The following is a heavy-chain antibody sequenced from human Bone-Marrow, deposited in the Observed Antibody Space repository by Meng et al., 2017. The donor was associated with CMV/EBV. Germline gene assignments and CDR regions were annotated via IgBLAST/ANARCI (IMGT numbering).Heavy chain of an antibody. Sequence: GESLKISCAASGFTFSSYAMHWVCQAPGKGLEWVAVISYDGSNKYYADSVKGRFTISRDNSKNTLYLQMNSLRAEDTAVYYCASSPGDYGSYFDYWGQGTLVTVSS. CDR2: ISYDGSNK. D-gene: IGHD4-17*01. J-gene: IGHJ4*02. CDR3: ASSPGDYGSYFDY. V-gene: IGHV3-30*04. CDR1: GFTFSSYA.